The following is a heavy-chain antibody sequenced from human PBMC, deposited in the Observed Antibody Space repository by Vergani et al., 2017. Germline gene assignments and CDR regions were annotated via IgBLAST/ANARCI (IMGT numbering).Heavy chain of an antibody. V-gene: IGHV4-39*01. CDR3: AGGWGWELLDPFDY. CDR1: GGSISSSSYY. CDR2: IYYSGST. J-gene: IGHJ4*02. Sequence: QLQLQESGPGLVKPSETLSLTCTVSGGSISSSSYYWGWIRQPPGKGLEWIGSIYYSGSTYYNPSLKSRVTISVETSKNQFSLKLSSGTAADTAVYYCAGGWGWELLDPFDYWGQGTLVTVSS. D-gene: IGHD1-26*01.